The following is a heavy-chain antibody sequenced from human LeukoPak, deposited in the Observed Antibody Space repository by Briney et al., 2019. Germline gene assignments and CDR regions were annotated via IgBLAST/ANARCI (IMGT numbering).Heavy chain of an antibody. Sequence: SGTLSLTCAVSGDSISSSIWWSWVRQSPAKGLEWIGEVYHTGTTNYNPSLKSRVTISVDKSKNQFFLRLSSVTAADTAVYYCASQSTLAVPFDFWGQGTLVTVSS. D-gene: IGHD1-1*01. CDR1: GDSISSSIW. CDR3: ASQSTLAVPFDF. CDR2: VYHTGTT. J-gene: IGHJ4*02. V-gene: IGHV4-4*02.